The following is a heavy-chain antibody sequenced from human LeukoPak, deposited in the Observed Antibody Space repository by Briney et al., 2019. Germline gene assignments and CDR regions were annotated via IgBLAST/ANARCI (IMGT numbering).Heavy chain of an antibody. Sequence: SETLSLTCTVSGASISRHFWSWIRQPPGKGLEWIGYIFYTGITNYNPSLKSRVTISVDTSKNQFSLKMSSVTAADTAVYYCARDGYSGTSHFDHWGQGTLVTVSS. CDR3: ARDGYSGTSHFDH. CDR1: GASISRHF. CDR2: IFYTGIT. V-gene: IGHV4-59*11. D-gene: IGHD1-26*01. J-gene: IGHJ4*02.